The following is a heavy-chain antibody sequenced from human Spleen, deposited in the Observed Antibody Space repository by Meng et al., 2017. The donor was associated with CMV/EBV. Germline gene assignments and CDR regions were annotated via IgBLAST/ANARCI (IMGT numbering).Heavy chain of an antibody. D-gene: IGHD3-16*01. CDR2: ITPYNGDT. Sequence: ASVKVSCKASGYTFTGYYMHWVRQAPGQGLEWMGWITPYNGDTNYAQNLQGRVTMTADTSTSTAYMELRSLRSDDTAVYYCARMDTIAWGSGIGYWGQGTLVTVSS. J-gene: IGHJ4*02. CDR1: GYTFTGYY. V-gene: IGHV1-18*04. CDR3: ARMDTIAWGSGIGY.